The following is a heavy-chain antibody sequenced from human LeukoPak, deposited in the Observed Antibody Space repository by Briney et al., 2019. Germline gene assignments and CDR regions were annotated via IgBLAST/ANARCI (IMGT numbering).Heavy chain of an antibody. CDR2: IWYDGSNG. V-gene: IGHV3-33*08. J-gene: IGHJ4*02. D-gene: IGHD3-10*01. Sequence: GGSLRLSCAASGFTFSSYAMSWVRQAPGKGLEWVAVIWYDGSNGYYADSVKGRFTISRDNSKNTLYLQMNSLRAEDTAMYYCATSAGEDFDHWGQGTLVTVSS. CDR1: GFTFSSYA. CDR3: ATSAGEDFDH.